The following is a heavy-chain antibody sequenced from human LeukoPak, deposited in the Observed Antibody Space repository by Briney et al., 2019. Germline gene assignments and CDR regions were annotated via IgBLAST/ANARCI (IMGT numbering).Heavy chain of an antibody. D-gene: IGHD3-10*01. V-gene: IGHV3-53*01. CDR1: GFTVSSSY. CDR2: LYNGGNT. CDR3: ARYDGGSGPFDY. J-gene: IGHJ4*02. Sequence: GGSLRLSCGVSGFTVSSSYMSWVRQAPGKGLEWVSVLYNGGNTYYADSVKGRFTVSRDNSKNTLYLQMNSLRAEDTAVYYCARYDGGSGPFDYWGQGTLVTVSS.